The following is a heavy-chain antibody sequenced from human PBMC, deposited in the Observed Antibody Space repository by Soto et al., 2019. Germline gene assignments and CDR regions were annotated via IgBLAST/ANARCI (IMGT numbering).Heavy chain of an antibody. Sequence: QVQLVESGGGVVQPGRSLRLSCAASGFTFSSYAMHWVRQAPGKGLEWVAVISYDGSNKYYADSVKGRFTISRDNSKNTLYLQMNSLRAEDTAVYYCAKVGVWGQGTTVTVSS. J-gene: IGHJ6*02. CDR3: AKVGV. CDR1: GFTFSSYA. V-gene: IGHV3-30-3*01. CDR2: ISYDGSNK.